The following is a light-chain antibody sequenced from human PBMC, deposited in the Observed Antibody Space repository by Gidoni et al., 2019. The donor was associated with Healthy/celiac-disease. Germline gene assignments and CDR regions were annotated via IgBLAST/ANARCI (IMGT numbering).Light chain of an antibody. Sequence: HSALTQPAPVSGSPGQSITISCTGTSSDVGGYNYVSWYQQHPGKAPKLMIYEVSNRPSGVSNRFSGSKSGNTASLTISGLQAEDEADYYCSSYTSSSTWVFGGGTKLTV. CDR2: EVS. CDR1: SSDVGGYNY. CDR3: SSYTSSSTWV. J-gene: IGLJ3*02. V-gene: IGLV2-14*01.